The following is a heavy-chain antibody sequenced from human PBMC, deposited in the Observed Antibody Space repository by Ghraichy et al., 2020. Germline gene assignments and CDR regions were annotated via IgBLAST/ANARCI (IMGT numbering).Heavy chain of an antibody. CDR3: ARDGSLIAAAGKVDY. CDR1: GFTFSSYG. J-gene: IGHJ4*02. CDR2: IWYDGSNK. Sequence: GESLNISCAASGFTFSSYGMHWVRQAPGKGLEWVAVIWYDGSNKYYADSVKGRFTISRDNSKNTLYLQMNSLRAEDTAVYYCARDGSLIAAAGKVDYWGQGTLVTVSS. D-gene: IGHD6-13*01. V-gene: IGHV3-33*01.